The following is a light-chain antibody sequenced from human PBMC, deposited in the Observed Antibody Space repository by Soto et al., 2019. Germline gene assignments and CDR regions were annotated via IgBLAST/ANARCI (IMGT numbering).Light chain of an antibody. CDR2: EVS. V-gene: IGLV2-8*01. CDR1: SSNVGGYNY. J-gene: IGLJ2*01. CDR3: SSDAGSNNVV. Sequence: QSALTQPHSASGSPGQSVTISCTGTSSNVGGYNYVSWYQQHPGKAPKLMMYEVSKRPSGDPDRFSGSKSGNTASLTVSGLQAEYEADYYCSSDAGSNNVVFGGGTKVTVL.